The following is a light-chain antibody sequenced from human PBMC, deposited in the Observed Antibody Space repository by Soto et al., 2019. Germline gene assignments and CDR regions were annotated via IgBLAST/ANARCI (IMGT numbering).Light chain of an antibody. CDR1: QRVLYSSNNKNY. J-gene: IGKJ1*01. CDR2: CAS. Sequence: DIVMTQSPDSLAVSLGERATINCKSSQRVLYSSNNKNYLAWYQQKPGQPPKLLIYCASTRESAAPDRFSGSGSVTDFTLTISSLQAEDVAVYDCQQYYSTPPTFGQGTKVEIK. V-gene: IGKV4-1*01. CDR3: QQYYSTPPT.